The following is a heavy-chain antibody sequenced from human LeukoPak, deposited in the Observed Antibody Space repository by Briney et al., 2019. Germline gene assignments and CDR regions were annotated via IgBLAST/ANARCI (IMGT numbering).Heavy chain of an antibody. V-gene: IGHV4-39*02. Sequence: SETLSLTCTVSGGSISSSSYYWGWIRQPPGKGLEWIGSIYYSGSTYYNPSLKSRVTISVDTSKNQFSLKLSSVTAADTAVYYCARESHYYGDYVPRPFDIWGQGTMVTVSS. CDR1: GGSISSSSYY. CDR3: ARESHYYGDYVPRPFDI. D-gene: IGHD4-17*01. J-gene: IGHJ3*02. CDR2: IYYSGST.